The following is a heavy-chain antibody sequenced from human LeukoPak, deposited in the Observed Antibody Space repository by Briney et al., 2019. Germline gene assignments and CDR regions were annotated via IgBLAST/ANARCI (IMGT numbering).Heavy chain of an antibody. CDR1: GGTFSSYA. J-gene: IGHJ3*02. D-gene: IGHD2-15*01. CDR2: IIPVFGTA. CDR3: ARDRVVGLGIDNAFDI. V-gene: IGHV1-69*13. Sequence: SVKVSCKASGGTFSSYAISWVRQAPGQGLEWMGGIIPVFGTANYAQKFQGRVTITADESTSTAYMELSSLRSEDTAVYYCARDRVVGLGIDNAFDIWGRGTMVTVSS.